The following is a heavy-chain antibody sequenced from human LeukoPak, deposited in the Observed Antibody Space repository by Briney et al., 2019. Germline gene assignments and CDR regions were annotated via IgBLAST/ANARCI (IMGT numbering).Heavy chain of an antibody. CDR3: ARDSSGYDSGRYFDL. CDR2: IHYSGRT. J-gene: IGHJ2*01. D-gene: IGHD5-12*01. Sequence: SETLSLTCTVSGGSISGSNYYWGWIRQPPGKGLEWIGYIHYSGRTDYNPSLNSRVTITVDTSKSQFSLKLTSVTAADTAVYYCARDSSGYDSGRYFDLWGRGTLVTVSS. V-gene: IGHV4-61*01. CDR1: GGSISGSNYY.